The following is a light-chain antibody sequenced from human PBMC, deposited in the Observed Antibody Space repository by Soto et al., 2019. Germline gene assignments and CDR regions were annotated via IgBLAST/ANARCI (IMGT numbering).Light chain of an antibody. CDR3: QQYGSSPT. CDR1: QSVSSDY. V-gene: IGKV3-20*01. J-gene: IGKJ4*01. CDR2: RAS. Sequence: EIVLTQSPGTLSLSPGERATLSCRASQSVSSDYLAWYQQKPGQTPKVLIYRASSRATGIPDRFSGSGSGTDFTLTISRLEPEDFAVYYCQQYGSSPTFGGGTKVEIK.